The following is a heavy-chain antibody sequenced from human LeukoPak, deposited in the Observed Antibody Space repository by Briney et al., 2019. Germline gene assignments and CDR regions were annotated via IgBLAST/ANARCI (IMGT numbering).Heavy chain of an antibody. J-gene: IGHJ3*02. V-gene: IGHV1-18*01. D-gene: IGHD2-21*02. Sequence: ASVKVSCKASGYTFTSYGISWVRQAPGQGLEWMGWISAYNGNTNYAQKLQGRVTMTTDTSTSTAYMELRSLRSGDTAAYYCARGANCGGDCYLTGDAFDIWGQGTMVTVSS. CDR3: ARGANCGGDCYLTGDAFDI. CDR2: ISAYNGNT. CDR1: GYTFTSYG.